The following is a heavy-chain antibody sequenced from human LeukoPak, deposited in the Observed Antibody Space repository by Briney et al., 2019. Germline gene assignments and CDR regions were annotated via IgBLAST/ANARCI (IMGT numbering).Heavy chain of an antibody. CDR1: GGSISGYY. CDR3: ARTDCSSTSCLANWFDP. Sequence: PSETLSLTCTVSGGSISGYYWSWIRQPPGKGLEWIGYIYYSGSTNYNPSLKSRVTISVDTSKNQFSLKLSSVTAADTAVYYCARTDCSSTSCLANWFDPWGQGTLVTVSS. D-gene: IGHD2-2*01. J-gene: IGHJ5*02. V-gene: IGHV4-59*08. CDR2: IYYSGST.